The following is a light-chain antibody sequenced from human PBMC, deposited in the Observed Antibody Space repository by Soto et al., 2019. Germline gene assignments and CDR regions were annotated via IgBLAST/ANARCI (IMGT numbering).Light chain of an antibody. CDR1: QNIRTY. V-gene: IGKV1-5*01. Sequence: DIEMTQSPPFLSASVGDRVTITCRASQNIRTYLSWYQQKPGRAPKLLIYDASTLESGVPSRFSGSGSGTEFTLTISSLQTDDFATYYCQQYNSYSSWTFGQGTKVDI. CDR3: QQYNSYSSWT. CDR2: DAS. J-gene: IGKJ1*01.